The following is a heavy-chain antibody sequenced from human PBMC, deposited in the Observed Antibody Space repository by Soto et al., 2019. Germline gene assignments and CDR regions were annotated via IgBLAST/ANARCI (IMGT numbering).Heavy chain of an antibody. Sequence: PSETLSLTCAVSGDSIIGIYHWAWVRQAPGRGLEWMAFISFDGSNEYYADFVKGRFTISRDNSRNMVYLQVDSLRRDDTAVYFCAREGYYDSRGYPYGIDVWGQGTTVTVSS. V-gene: IGHV3-30*19. D-gene: IGHD3-22*01. CDR1: GDSIIGIYH. CDR2: ISFDGSNE. J-gene: IGHJ6*02. CDR3: AREGYYDSRGYPYGIDV.